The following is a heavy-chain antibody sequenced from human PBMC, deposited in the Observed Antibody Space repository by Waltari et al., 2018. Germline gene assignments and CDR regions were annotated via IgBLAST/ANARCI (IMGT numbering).Heavy chain of an antibody. CDR2: IYTSGST. D-gene: IGHD1-26*01. V-gene: IGHV4-61*02. CDR3: ARGPLLSKVDY. CDR1: GGSIDSGSYY. J-gene: IGHJ4*02. Sequence: QVQLQESGPGLVKPSQTLSLTCTVSGGSIDSGSYYWSWIRQPAGKGLEWIGRIYTSGSTNYNPSLKSRVTISVDTSKNQFSLNLSSLTAADTAVYYCARGPLLSKVDYWGQGTLVTVSS.